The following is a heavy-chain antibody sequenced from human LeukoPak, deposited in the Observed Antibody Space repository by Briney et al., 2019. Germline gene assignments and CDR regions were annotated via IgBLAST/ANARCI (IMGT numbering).Heavy chain of an antibody. CDR3: SRGGLYFDSSGYYAY. D-gene: IGHD3-22*01. J-gene: IGHJ4*02. Sequence: PGGSLRLSCTAVGFNVADYAMSWFRQAPGKGLEWVGFIRSEAYGGTTEYAACVTGRFTISRDESKNIAYLQMNSLKTEDTAVYYCSRGGLYFDSSGYYAYWGQGTLVTVSS. CDR2: IRSEAYGGTT. V-gene: IGHV3-49*03. CDR1: GFNVADYA.